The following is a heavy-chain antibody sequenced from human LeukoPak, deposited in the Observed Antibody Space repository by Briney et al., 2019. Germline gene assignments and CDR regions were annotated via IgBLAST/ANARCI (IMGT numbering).Heavy chain of an antibody. D-gene: IGHD2-2*01. Sequence: GGSLRLSCAASGFTFSNDAISWVSPDPRKWLEWVSTIIANGGGTYYPDSVKGRFTISRDNSNNTLYLQMSSPRAEDAAVYYCAGGGYCSSTSCDVHFDYWGQGTPVTVSS. J-gene: IGHJ4*02. CDR2: IIANGGGT. V-gene: IGHV3-23*01. CDR3: AGGGYCSSTSCDVHFDY. CDR1: GFTFSNDA.